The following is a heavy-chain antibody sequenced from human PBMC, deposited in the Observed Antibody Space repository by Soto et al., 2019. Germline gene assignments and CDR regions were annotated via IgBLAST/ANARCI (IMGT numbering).Heavy chain of an antibody. D-gene: IGHD3-3*01. CDR2: IKNKTDGGIT. J-gene: IGHJ4*02. CDR3: ITDPYYDFWSGYHFDY. CDR1: GFSFSKAW. V-gene: IGHV3-15*01. Sequence: WGSLRLSCAASGFSFSKAWIIFFRLTPCKCLEWVVRIKNKTDGGITDYPAPVRDRFTISRDDSRSTLYLQMNSLKTEDTAVYYCITDPYYDFWSGYHFDYWGQGTLVTVSS.